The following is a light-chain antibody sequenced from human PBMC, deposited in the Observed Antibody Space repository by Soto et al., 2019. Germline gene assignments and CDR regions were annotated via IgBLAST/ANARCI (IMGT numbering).Light chain of an antibody. CDR2: EGS. Sequence: QSALTQPASVSGSPGQSITISCTGTSSDVGSYNLVSWYQQHPGKAPKLMIYEGSKRPSGVSNRFSGSKSGNTASLTISGLQAEDEADYYCCSYAGSSTSGVVGGGTKLTVL. CDR3: CSYAGSSTSGV. CDR1: SSDVGSYNL. J-gene: IGLJ2*01. V-gene: IGLV2-23*01.